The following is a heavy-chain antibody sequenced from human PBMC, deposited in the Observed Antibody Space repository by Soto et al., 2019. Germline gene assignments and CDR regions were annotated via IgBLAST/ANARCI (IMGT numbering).Heavy chain of an antibody. J-gene: IGHJ6*02. CDR1: GYSFTSYW. V-gene: IGHV5-51*01. CDR2: IYPGDSQT. CDR3: ARPSLPRNYYSGMDL. Sequence: GESLKISCKGSGYSFTSYWIGWVRQMPGKGLEWMGIIYPGDSQTRYSPSFEGQVTISADKSISTTYLHWSSLKASDTAIYYCARPSLPRNYYSGMDLWGQGTTVTVSS.